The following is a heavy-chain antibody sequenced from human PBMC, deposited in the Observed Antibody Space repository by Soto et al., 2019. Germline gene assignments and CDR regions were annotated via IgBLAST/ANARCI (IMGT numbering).Heavy chain of an antibody. CDR1: GYTFTSYD. J-gene: IGHJ3*02. CDR3: ARDRSSGAFFI. D-gene: IGHD1-26*01. CDR2: MNPNSGNT. V-gene: IGHV1-8*01. Sequence: QVQLVQSGAEVKKPGASVKVSCKTSGYTFTSYDINWVRQATGQGLEWMGWMNPNSGNTAYAQKFQGRVTMTRNTSISTAYMELSSLLSVDTSVYYCARDRSSGAFFIWGQGIMVIVSS.